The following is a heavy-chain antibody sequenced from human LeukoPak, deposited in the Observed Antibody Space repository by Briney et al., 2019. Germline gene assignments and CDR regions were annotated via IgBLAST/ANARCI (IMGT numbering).Heavy chain of an antibody. J-gene: IGHJ4*02. CDR1: GFTFSSYS. V-gene: IGHV3-21*01. Sequence: GGSLRLSCAASGFTFSSYSMNWVRQAPGKGLEWVSSISSGSTYIYYADSVKGRFTISRDNAKNSLYLQMNSLRAEDTAVYYCAREGPGFDYWGQGTLVTVSS. CDR3: AREGPGFDY. CDR2: ISSGSTYI.